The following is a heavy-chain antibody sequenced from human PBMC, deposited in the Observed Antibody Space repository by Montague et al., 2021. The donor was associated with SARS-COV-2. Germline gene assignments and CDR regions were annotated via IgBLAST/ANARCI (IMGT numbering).Heavy chain of an antibody. Sequence: SWVRQPPGKGLEWIGDIYHSGSTNYNPSLKRRVTMSVDKSKNQFSLRLSSVTAADTAVYYCARGGSSSFPFDYWGQGTLVTVSS. CDR2: IYHSGST. V-gene: IGHV4-4*02. J-gene: IGHJ4*02. CDR3: ARGGSSSFPFDY. D-gene: IGHD6-13*01.